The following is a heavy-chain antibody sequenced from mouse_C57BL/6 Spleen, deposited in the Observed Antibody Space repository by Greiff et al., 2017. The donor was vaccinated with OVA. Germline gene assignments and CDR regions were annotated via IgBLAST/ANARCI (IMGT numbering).Heavy chain of an antibody. CDR3: ARDYSNWFDY. Sequence: DVMLVESGGGLVKPGGSLKLSCAASGFTFSSYAMSWVRQTPEKRLEWVATISDGGSYTYYPDNVKGRFTISRDNAKNNLYLQMSHLKSEDTAMYYCARDYSNWFDYWGQGTTLTVSS. CDR1: GFTFSSYA. V-gene: IGHV5-4*01. CDR2: ISDGGSYT. D-gene: IGHD2-5*01. J-gene: IGHJ2*01.